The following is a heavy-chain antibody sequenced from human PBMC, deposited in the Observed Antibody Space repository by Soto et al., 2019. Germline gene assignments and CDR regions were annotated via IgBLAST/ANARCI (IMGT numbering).Heavy chain of an antibody. Sequence: QITLKESGPTLVKPTQTLTLTCTFSGFSLSTSGVGVGWIRQPPGKALEWLALIYWDDDKRYSPSLKSRLTITKDTSKNQVVLTIPNMNPVDTATYYRAHRLPSSIAARMGWYDPWGQGTLVTVSS. CDR2: IYWDDDK. CDR3: AHRLPSSIAARMGWYDP. V-gene: IGHV2-5*02. CDR1: GFSLSTSGVG. J-gene: IGHJ5*02. D-gene: IGHD6-6*01.